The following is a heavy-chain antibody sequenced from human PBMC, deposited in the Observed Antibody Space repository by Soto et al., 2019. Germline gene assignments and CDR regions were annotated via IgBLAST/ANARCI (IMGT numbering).Heavy chain of an antibody. CDR1: GFTFTTYG. CDR3: ARDGDVNTGFGKDY. CDR2: ISGSGGST. D-gene: IGHD3-16*01. V-gene: IGHV3-23*02. J-gene: IGHJ4*02. Sequence: EVQLLESGGGLVQPGGSLRLSCAASGFTFTTYGMSWVRQTPGKGLEWVSAISGSGGSTYYCDSVKGRFTISRDNSKNTLYLQMTSLSAEDTAMYYCARDGDVNTGFGKDYWGQGTLVTVSS.